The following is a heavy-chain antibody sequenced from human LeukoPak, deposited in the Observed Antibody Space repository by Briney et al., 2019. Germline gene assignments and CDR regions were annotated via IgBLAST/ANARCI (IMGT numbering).Heavy chain of an antibody. D-gene: IGHD5-24*01. V-gene: IGHV4-39*01. CDR1: GGSISSSSYY. CDR2: IYYSGST. CDR3: ARHWEEMATIPCYFDY. J-gene: IGHJ4*02. Sequence: SETLSLTCTVSGGSISSSSYYWGWIRQPPGKGVEWIGSIYYSGSTYYNPSLKSRVTISVDTSKNQFSLKLSSVTAADTAVYYCARHWEEMATIPCYFDYWGQGTLVTVSS.